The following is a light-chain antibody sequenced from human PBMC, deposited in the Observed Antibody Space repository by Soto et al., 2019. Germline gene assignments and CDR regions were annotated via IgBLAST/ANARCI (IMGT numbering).Light chain of an antibody. J-gene: IGKJ4*01. CDR2: DAS. CDR1: QSVGSY. CDR3: QQRSNWPPVLT. V-gene: IGKV3-11*01. Sequence: EIVLTQSPATLSLSPGERATLSCRASQSVGSYLAWYQQKPGQAPRLLIYDASNRATGIPARFSGSGSGTDFTLTISSLEPEDFAVYYCQQRSNWPPVLTFGGGTKVEIK.